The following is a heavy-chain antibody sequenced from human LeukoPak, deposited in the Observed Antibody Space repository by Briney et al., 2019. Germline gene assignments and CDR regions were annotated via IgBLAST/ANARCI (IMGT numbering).Heavy chain of an antibody. CDR1: GFTFTMFS. V-gene: IGHV3-48*01. CDR2: IRGRSDTT. J-gene: IGHJ5*02. Sequence: GGSLRLSCAASGFTFTMFSMNWPRQAPGKGLEWIAFIRGRSDTTYYADSVQGRFTISRDNAEDSVYLQMNSLRAEDAAVYYCAKGPPGGNQLSIPWGRGTLVTVSS. CDR3: AKGPPGGNQLSIP. D-gene: IGHD2/OR15-2a*01.